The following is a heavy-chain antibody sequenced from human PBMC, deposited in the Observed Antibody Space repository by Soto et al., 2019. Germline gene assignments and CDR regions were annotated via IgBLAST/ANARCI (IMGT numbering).Heavy chain of an antibody. Sequence: GASVKVSCKTSGYSFTRYNMHWVRQAPGQGLEWMGIVNPSTGGTTYTQNFQARVTLTRDTSTSTVYMELSSLRSEDTAVYYCARDSHSDISPQYFFEYWGQGTLVTVSS. CDR2: VNPSTGGT. D-gene: IGHD2-21*01. CDR1: GYSFTRYN. J-gene: IGHJ4*02. CDR3: ARDSHSDISPQYFFEY. V-gene: IGHV1-46*01.